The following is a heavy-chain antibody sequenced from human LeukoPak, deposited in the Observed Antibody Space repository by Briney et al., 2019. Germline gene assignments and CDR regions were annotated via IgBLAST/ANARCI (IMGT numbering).Heavy chain of an antibody. Sequence: PGGSLRLSCTASGLTFSTNPMHWVRQAPGKGLEWVAVISYDGNAKYYADSVKGRFTISRDNPKNTLYLQMNSLRPEDTAVYYCARSPSDGYNYLDYWGQGTLVTVSS. V-gene: IGHV3-30*04. CDR1: GLTFSTNP. CDR2: ISYDGNAK. J-gene: IGHJ4*02. CDR3: ARSPSDGYNYLDY. D-gene: IGHD5-24*01.